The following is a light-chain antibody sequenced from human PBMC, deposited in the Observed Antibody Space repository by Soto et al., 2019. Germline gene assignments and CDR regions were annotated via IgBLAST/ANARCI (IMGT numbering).Light chain of an antibody. CDR3: SSYTTSSSVI. V-gene: IGLV2-14*03. J-gene: IGLJ2*01. CDR1: SSDIGTYDY. Sequence: QSALTQPASVSGSPGQSIAISCNGTSSDIGTYDYVSWYQQHPGKAPKLMLFDVNHRPSGVSDRFFGSKSGNTASLTISGLQAEDEANYYRSSYTTSSSVIFGGGTKLTVL. CDR2: DVN.